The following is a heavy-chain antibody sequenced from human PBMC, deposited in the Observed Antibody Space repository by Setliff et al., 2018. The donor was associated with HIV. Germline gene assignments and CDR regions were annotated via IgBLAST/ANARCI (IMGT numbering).Heavy chain of an antibody. J-gene: IGHJ4*02. CDR1: GGSISSHY. CDR2: IYYSGST. Sequence: SETLSLTCTVSGGSISSHYWGWIRQPPGKGLEWIGYIYYSGSTNYNPSLKSRVTISVDTSKKQFSLKLSSVTAADTAVYYCARDAVSQQLVLGYWGQGTLVTVSS. CDR3: ARDAVSQQLVLGY. V-gene: IGHV4-59*11. D-gene: IGHD6-13*01.